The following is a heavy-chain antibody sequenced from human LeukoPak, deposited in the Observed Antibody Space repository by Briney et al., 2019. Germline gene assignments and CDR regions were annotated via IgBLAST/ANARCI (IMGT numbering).Heavy chain of an antibody. CDR3: ARARGESSPWSWGPYYYYGMDV. CDR2: IYSSEST. Sequence: SETLSLTCTVSGGSISSNYWNWLRQPAGKGLEWIGRIYSSESTNYNPSLKSRITMSVDTSKNQFSLKLTSVTAADTAVYYCARARGESSPWSWGPYYYYGMDVWGQGTTVTVSS. J-gene: IGHJ6*02. CDR1: GGSISSNY. D-gene: IGHD7-27*01. V-gene: IGHV4-4*07.